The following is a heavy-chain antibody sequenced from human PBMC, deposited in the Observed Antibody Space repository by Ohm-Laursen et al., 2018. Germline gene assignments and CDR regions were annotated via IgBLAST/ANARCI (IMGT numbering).Heavy chain of an antibody. CDR1: GFTFSSYS. CDR2: ISSSSSYI. CDR3: ARDPTGVISWVIDY. Sequence: SLRLSCSASGFTFSSYSMNWVRQAPGKGLEWVSSISSSSSYIYYADSVKGRFTISRDNAKNSLYLQMNSLRAEDTAVYYCARDPTGVISWVIDYWGQGTLVTVSS. D-gene: IGHD6-13*01. V-gene: IGHV3-21*01. J-gene: IGHJ4*02.